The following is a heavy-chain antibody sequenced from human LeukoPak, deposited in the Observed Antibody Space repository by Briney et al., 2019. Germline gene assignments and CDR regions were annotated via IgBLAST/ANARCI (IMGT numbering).Heavy chain of an antibody. CDR2: ISSGGTTI. V-gene: IGHV3-48*03. J-gene: IGHJ4*02. CDR1: GFMFSSFE. CDR3: ARNFDS. Sequence: GGSLRLSCAACGFMFSSFEMNWVRQVPGKGLEWVSKISSGGTTIYYADSVKGRFTISRDNAKNSLYLQMNSLRAEDTAVYYCARNFDSWGQGTLVTVSS.